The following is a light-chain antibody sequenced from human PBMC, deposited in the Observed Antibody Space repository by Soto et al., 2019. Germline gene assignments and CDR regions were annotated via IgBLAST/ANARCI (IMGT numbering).Light chain of an antibody. CDR2: ATS. V-gene: IGKV3-20*01. CDR3: QQYGGSWT. Sequence: EIVLTQSPGTLSLSPGEGATVSCRASQNISSTYVAWYQQKPGQAPRLLIYATSNRGTGIPARFSGRGSGTDFTLTIRRLEPEDFAVYYCQQYGGSWTFGQGTKVEIK. J-gene: IGKJ1*01. CDR1: QNISSTY.